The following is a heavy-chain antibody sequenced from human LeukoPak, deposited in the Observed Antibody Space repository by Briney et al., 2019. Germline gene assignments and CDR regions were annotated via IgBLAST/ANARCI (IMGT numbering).Heavy chain of an antibody. V-gene: IGHV3-30-3*02. CDR3: AKYFYSDNDFRPGRRYFDF. D-gene: IGHD3/OR15-3a*01. J-gene: IGHJ4*02. CDR1: GFTFSSYA. Sequence: PGGSLRLSCAASGFTFSSYAMHWVRQAPGKGLEWVAVISYDGSNKYYADSVKGRFTISRDNSKNTLYLQMNSLRAEDTAMYFCAKYFYSDNDFRPGRRYFDFWGQGTLVTVSS. CDR2: ISYDGSNK.